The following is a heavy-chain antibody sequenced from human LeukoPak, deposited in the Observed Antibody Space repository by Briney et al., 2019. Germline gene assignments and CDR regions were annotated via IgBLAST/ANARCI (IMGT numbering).Heavy chain of an antibody. CDR1: GFTVSSNY. Sequence: GGSLRLSCAASGFTVSSNYMSWVRQAPGKGLEWVSVIYSGGDTYYADSVKGRFTVSRDNSKNTLYLQMNSLRAEDTAVYYCARYYDILTGPFDYWGQGTLVTVSS. D-gene: IGHD3-9*01. CDR2: IYSGGDT. CDR3: ARYYDILTGPFDY. J-gene: IGHJ4*02. V-gene: IGHV3-66*01.